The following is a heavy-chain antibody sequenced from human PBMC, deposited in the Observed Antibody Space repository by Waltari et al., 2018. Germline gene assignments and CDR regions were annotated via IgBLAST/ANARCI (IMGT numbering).Heavy chain of an antibody. CDR3: ATVDAGWYGCDY. V-gene: IGHV4-61*01. D-gene: IGHD6-19*01. CDR1: GGSVSSGSYY. CDR2: IYYNGST. J-gene: IGHJ4*02. Sequence: VQLPDSGPGLVKPSETLSLTCTVSGGSVSSGSYYWTWSRQPPGKGREWVGYIYYNGSTNYNPSLKSRVTRSVATSKNQFSLKLGAVTAADSAVDDCATVDAGWYGCDYWGQGTLVTVSS.